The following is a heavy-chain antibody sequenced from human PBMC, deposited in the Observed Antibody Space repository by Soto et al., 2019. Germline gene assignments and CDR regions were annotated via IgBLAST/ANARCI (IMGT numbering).Heavy chain of an antibody. D-gene: IGHD3-22*01. CDR3: ASGFYDSRAYSGAFDI. V-gene: IGHV4-59*01. Sequence: SETLSLTCTVSGGSISGDHWNWIRQPPGKGLEWIAYVSSSGSTKYNPSLKSLVTISIDTTKNQFSLRLSSVTAADTAVYYCASGFYDSRAYSGAFDIWGQGTKVTVSS. CDR2: VSSSGST. J-gene: IGHJ3*02. CDR1: GGSISGDH.